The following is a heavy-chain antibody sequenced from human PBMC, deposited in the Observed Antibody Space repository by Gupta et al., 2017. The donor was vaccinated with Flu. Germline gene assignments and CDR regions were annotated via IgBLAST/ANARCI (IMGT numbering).Heavy chain of an antibody. CDR1: GFPFTTAW. J-gene: IGHJ4*02. Sequence: EVQLVESGGDLVKPGGSLRLSCAASGFPFTTAWMAWVRQAPGKGLEWVGRIKSKTDGGTIDYAAPVKGRFTISRDDSKNTVYLQMNSLKTEDTAVYYCTTDGGIAVRPMFDYWGQGALVTVSA. CDR2: IKSKTDGGTI. V-gene: IGHV3-15*01. CDR3: TTDGGIAVRPMFDY. D-gene: IGHD6-6*01.